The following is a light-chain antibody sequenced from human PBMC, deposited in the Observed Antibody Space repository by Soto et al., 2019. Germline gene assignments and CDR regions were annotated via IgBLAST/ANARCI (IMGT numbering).Light chain of an antibody. CDR3: QQFDSSPQT. V-gene: IGKV3-20*01. CDR2: GAS. Sequence: EIVLTLSPGTLSLSPGERATLSCRASQSVSSSYLAWYQQKPGQAPRLLIYGASSRATGIPDRFSGSGSGTDFTLTISRLETEDFAVYYCQQFDSSPQTFGQGTKVEIK. J-gene: IGKJ1*01. CDR1: QSVSSSY.